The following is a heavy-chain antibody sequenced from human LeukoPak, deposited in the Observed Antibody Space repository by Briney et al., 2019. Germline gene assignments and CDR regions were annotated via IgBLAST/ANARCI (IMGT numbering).Heavy chain of an antibody. Sequence: SVKVSCKASGGTFSSYAISWVRQAPGQGLEWMGGIIPIFGTANYAQKFQGRVTMTTDTSTSTAYMELRSLRSDDTAVYYCARDTAEYGDYYYYYGMDVWGQGTTVTVSS. J-gene: IGHJ6*02. D-gene: IGHD4-17*01. CDR3: ARDTAEYGDYYYYYGMDV. V-gene: IGHV1-69*05. CDR2: IIPIFGTA. CDR1: GGTFSSYA.